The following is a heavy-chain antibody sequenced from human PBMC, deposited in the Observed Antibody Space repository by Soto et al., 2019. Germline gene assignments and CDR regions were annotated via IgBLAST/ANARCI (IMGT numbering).Heavy chain of an antibody. J-gene: IGHJ6*02. D-gene: IGHD3-22*01. Sequence: ASVKVSCKASGGTFSSYTISWVRQAPGQGLEWMGRIIPILGIANYAQKFQGRVTITADKSTGTAYMELSSLRSEDTAVYYCARDPYYYDSSGQPSYYYYYGMDVWGQGTTVTVSS. CDR3: ARDPYYYDSSGQPSYYYYYGMDV. CDR2: IIPILGIA. CDR1: GGTFSSYT. V-gene: IGHV1-69*04.